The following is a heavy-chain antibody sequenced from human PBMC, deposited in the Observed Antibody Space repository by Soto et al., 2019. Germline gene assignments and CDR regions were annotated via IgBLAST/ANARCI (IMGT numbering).Heavy chain of an antibody. D-gene: IGHD6-6*01. CDR3: ARDLYSSSSSWFDP. CDR1: GGSISSYY. J-gene: IGHJ5*02. CDR2: IYTSGST. V-gene: IGHV4-4*07. Sequence: QVQLQESGPGLVKPSETLSLTCTVSGGSISSYYWSWIRQPAGKGLEWIGRIYTSGSTNYSPSLKSRVTMSVDTSKNQFSLKLSSVTAADTAVYYCARDLYSSSSSWFDPWGQGTLVTVSS.